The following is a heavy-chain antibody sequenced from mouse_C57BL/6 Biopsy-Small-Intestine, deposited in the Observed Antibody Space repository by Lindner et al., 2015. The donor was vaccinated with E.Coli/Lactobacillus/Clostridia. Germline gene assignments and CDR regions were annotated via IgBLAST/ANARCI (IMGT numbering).Heavy chain of an antibody. D-gene: IGHD1-1*01. CDR3: ARIGVVAPGHMIFYFGY. J-gene: IGHJ4*01. Sequence: VKVSCKASGYTFSDYAINWVRQAPGQGLEWMGWINTETGDSMYAQGFRGRFVFSLDTSVSTAYLQTSSLKAEDTAVYYCARIGVVAPGHMIFYFGYWGQGTPVTVSS. CDR1: GYTFSDYA. CDR2: INTETGDS. V-gene: IGHV9-2-1*01.